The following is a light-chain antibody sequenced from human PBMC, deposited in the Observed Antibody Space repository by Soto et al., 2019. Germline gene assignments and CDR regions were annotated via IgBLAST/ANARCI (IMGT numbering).Light chain of an antibody. CDR2: DPS. V-gene: IGKV1-33*01. CDR1: QDINKY. J-gene: IGKJ5*01. CDR3: QDDDYLPFT. Sequence: DIQMTQSPSSLSASVGDRVTITCQARQDINKYVFWYQQKPGKAPKLLIFDPSVLEVGVQSRFRGSGRVTHFTFAISSLQPEAIVTSYCQDDDYLPFTFG.